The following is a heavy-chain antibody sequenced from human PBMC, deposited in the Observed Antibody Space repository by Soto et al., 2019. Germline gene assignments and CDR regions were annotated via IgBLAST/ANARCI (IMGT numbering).Heavy chain of an antibody. CDR3: AKSGSYYNPYYYYCMDV. J-gene: IGHJ6*02. Sequence: QLQLQESGSGLVKPSQTLSLTCAVSGGSISSGGYSWSWIRQPPGKGLEWIGYIYHSGSTYYNPSLRSRVTISVDRSKNQFSLKLSSVTAADTAVYYCAKSGSYYNPYYYYCMDVWGQGTTVTVSS. CDR1: GGSISSGGYS. V-gene: IGHV4-30-2*01. D-gene: IGHD3-10*01. CDR2: IYHSGST.